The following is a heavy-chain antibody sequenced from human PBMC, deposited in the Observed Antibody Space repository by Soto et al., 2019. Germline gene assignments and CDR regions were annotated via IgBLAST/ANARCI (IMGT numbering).Heavy chain of an antibody. CDR3: ARFPFDSNDWTNPRYFDI. J-gene: IGHJ4*02. CDR2: INHSGIT. V-gene: IGHV4-34*01. CDR1: GGSFSDYY. Sequence: QVQIQQWGAGLLKPAETLSLTCAVYGGSFSDYYWSWIRQPPGKGLEWIGEINHSGITNYSPSLKSRDTMSVDTSKNQFSLKLTTVTAADTALYYCARFPFDSNDWTNPRYFDIWGQGTLVTVSS. D-gene: IGHD3-22*01.